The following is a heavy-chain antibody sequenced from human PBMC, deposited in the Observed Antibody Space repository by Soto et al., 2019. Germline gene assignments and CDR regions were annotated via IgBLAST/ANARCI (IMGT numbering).Heavy chain of an antibody. CDR3: AQDSGGRRPFHY. CDR1: RFTFGTYA. D-gene: IGHD1-26*01. CDR2: LTGSGAST. Sequence: EVQLLESGGGLVQPGGSLRISCAASRFTFGTYAMTWVRQAPGKGLEWVAALTGSGASTYYADSVRARFIISRDNSKNTLYLQMYSLRAEDTAVYYCAQDSGGRRPFHYWGQGTLVTVSS. J-gene: IGHJ4*02. V-gene: IGHV3-23*01.